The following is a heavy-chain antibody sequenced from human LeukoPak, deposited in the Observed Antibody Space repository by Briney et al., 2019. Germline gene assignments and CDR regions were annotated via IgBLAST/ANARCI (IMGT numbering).Heavy chain of an antibody. Sequence: PGGSLRLSCAASGFTFSSYWMHWVRQAPGKGLVWVSRINTDGSSTSYADSVKGRFTISRDNAKNTLYLQMNSLRAEDTAVYYCARIVGATHFDYWGQGTLVTVSS. V-gene: IGHV3-74*01. CDR1: GFTFSSYW. CDR3: ARIVGATHFDY. J-gene: IGHJ4*02. D-gene: IGHD1-26*01. CDR2: INTDGSST.